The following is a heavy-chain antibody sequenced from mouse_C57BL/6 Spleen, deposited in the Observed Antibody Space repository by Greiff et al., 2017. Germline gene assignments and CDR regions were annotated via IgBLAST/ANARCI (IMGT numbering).Heavy chain of an antibody. J-gene: IGHJ4*01. CDR2: IWRGGST. CDR1: GFSLTSYG. Sequence: VMLVESGPGLVQPSQSLSITCTVSGFSLTSYGVHWVRQSPGKGLEWLGVIWRGGSTDYNAAFMSRLSLTKDNSKSQVFFKMNSLQADDTAIYYCAKKGYDYGEGAMDYWGQGTSVTVSS. CDR3: AKKGYDYGEGAMDY. D-gene: IGHD2-4*01. V-gene: IGHV2-5*01.